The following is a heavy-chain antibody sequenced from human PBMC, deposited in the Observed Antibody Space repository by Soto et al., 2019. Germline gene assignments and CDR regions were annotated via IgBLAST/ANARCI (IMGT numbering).Heavy chain of an antibody. Sequence: ASVKVSCKASGYTFTDYYLHWVRQAPGQGLVWMGWTNPNSGDTNYAQMFQGRVTMTRDTSISTVYMEVSSLRSDDTAVFYCARTGTTSAFDIWGQGTMVTVS. CDR1: GYTFTDYY. V-gene: IGHV1-2*02. D-gene: IGHD1-1*01. J-gene: IGHJ3*02. CDR2: TNPNSGDT. CDR3: ARTGTTSAFDI.